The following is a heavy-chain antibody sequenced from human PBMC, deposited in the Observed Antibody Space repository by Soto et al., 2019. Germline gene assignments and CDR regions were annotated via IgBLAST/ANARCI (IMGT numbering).Heavy chain of an antibody. CDR2: ISSSSTYI. V-gene: IGHV3-21*01. CDR1: GFTFSSYS. D-gene: IGHD4-17*01. J-gene: IGHJ4*02. Sequence: EVQLAASGGGLVKPGGALRRSCAASGFTFSSYSMNWVHQAPAKPLQWVSSISSSSTYIYYADSVNGRFTISTDNTKNPLYLLMNSLSAEDSAAYYCPTASELDYDDLTGVYYWGQGTLVTFSS. CDR3: PTASELDYDDLTGVYY.